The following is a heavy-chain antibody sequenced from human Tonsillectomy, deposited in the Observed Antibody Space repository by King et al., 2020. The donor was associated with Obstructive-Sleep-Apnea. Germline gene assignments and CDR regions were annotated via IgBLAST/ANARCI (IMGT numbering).Heavy chain of an antibody. CDR3: ANIQNDYGDYVTYYYYGMDV. V-gene: IGHV3-30*18. CDR2: ISYDGSNK. Sequence: VQLVESGGGVVQPGRSLRLSCAASGFTFSSYGMHWVRQAPGKGLEWVAVISYDGSNKYYADSGKGRFTISRDNSKNTLYLQMNSLRAEDTAVYYCANIQNDYGDYVTYYYYGMDVWGQGTTVTVSS. D-gene: IGHD4-17*01. CDR1: GFTFSSYG. J-gene: IGHJ6*01.